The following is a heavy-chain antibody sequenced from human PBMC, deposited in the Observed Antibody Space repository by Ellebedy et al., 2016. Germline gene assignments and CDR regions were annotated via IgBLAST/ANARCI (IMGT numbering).Heavy chain of an antibody. CDR1: GITFSAFG. V-gene: IGHV3-33*01. D-gene: IGHD4-17*01. J-gene: IGHJ4*02. CDR2: IWYDGSNE. CDR3: AISGGDYGDSVGY. Sequence: GGSLRLXXEASGITFSAFGMHWVRQAPGKGLEWVANIWYDGSNEKYAESVKGRFRISRDNSKNTVHLEMNSLRAEDTAKYYCAISGGDYGDSVGYWGQGAPVTVSS.